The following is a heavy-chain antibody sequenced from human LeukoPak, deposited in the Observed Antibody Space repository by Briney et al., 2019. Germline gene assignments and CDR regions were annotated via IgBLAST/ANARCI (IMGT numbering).Heavy chain of an antibody. CDR3: ARDKGYYDSSGYLALDY. CDR1: GYTFTSYA. V-gene: IGHV1-3*01. Sequence: GGSLRLSCAASGYTFTSYAMHWVRQAPGQRLEWMGWINAGNGNTKYSQKFQGRVTITRDTSASTAYMELSSLRSEDTAVYYCARDKGYYDSSGYLALDYWGQGTLVTVSS. CDR2: INAGNGNT. D-gene: IGHD3-22*01. J-gene: IGHJ4*02.